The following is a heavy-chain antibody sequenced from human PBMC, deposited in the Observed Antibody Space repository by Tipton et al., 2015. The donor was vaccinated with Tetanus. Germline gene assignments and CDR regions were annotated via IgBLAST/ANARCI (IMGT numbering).Heavy chain of an antibody. CDR1: GFTLRTYS. Sequence: LRLSCAASGFTLRTYSMNWVRQAPGKGLEWVSSISSSSRYIYYADSVKGRFTISRDNAKNSLYLQMISLRAEDTAVYSCARGMAEASNCGGDCYSDYWGQGTLVTVSS. CDR2: ISSSSRYI. J-gene: IGHJ4*02. D-gene: IGHD2-21*02. V-gene: IGHV3-21*01. CDR3: ARGMAEASNCGGDCYSDY.